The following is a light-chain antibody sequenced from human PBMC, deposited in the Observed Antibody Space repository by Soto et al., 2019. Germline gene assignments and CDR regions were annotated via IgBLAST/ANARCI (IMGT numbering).Light chain of an antibody. CDR3: QQYNTYPWT. Sequence: DIQMTQSPATLSASVGDRVTITCRASQSISSWLAWYQQKPGKVPKLLIDDASSVESGVPSRFSGSGSGTEFTLTISSLQHDDFATYYCQQYNTYPWTFGQGTKVEIK. J-gene: IGKJ1*01. V-gene: IGKV1-5*01. CDR1: QSISSW. CDR2: DAS.